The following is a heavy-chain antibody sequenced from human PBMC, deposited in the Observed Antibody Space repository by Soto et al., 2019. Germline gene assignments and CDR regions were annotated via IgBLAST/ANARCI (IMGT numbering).Heavy chain of an antibody. J-gene: IGHJ4*02. CDR2: IWYDGSKE. V-gene: IGHV3-33*01. CDR1: GFTFSSYG. D-gene: IGHD3-16*01. CDR3: ARDLGEGGFDY. Sequence: ESGGGVVQPGRSLRLSCAASGFTFSSYGMHWVRQAPGKGLEWVAVIWYDGSKEYYADSVKGRFTISRDNSKNTLYLQMNSLRAEDTAVYYCARDLGEGGFDYWGQGTLVTVSS.